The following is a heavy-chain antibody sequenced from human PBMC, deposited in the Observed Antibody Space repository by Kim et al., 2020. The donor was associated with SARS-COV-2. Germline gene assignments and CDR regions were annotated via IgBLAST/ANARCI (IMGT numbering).Heavy chain of an antibody. D-gene: IGHD2-21*02. Sequence: ASVKVSCKASGNTFTSYYVHWVRQAPGQGLEWMGIIDPNGGNATYAEKFQGSVTLTRETSTNTVYMELNSLRSEDTAVYYCAGAGVTDQSFDHWGQGTLVTVSS. CDR2: IDPNGGNA. CDR1: GNTFTSYY. CDR3: AGAGVTDQSFDH. V-gene: IGHV1-46*01. J-gene: IGHJ4*02.